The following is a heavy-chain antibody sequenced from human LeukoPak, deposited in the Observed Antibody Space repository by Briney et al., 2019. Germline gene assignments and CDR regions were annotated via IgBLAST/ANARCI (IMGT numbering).Heavy chain of an antibody. V-gene: IGHV3-7*03. J-gene: IGHJ4*02. CDR2: IKQDGSEK. D-gene: IGHD5-24*01. Sequence: GGSLRLSCAASGFMFSSYWMTWVRQAPGKGLEWVANIKQDGSEKYYMSSVRGRFTISRDNAKNSLYLQMNNVRAEDTAVYYCAREEVRSFDNWGQGTLVAVSS. CDR1: GFMFSSYW. CDR3: AREEVRSFDN.